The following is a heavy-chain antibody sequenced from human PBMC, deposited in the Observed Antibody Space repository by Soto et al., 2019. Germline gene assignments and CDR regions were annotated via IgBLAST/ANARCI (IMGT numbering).Heavy chain of an antibody. CDR1: GGSISSGGYY. J-gene: IGHJ4*02. Sequence: SLTCTVSGGSISSGGYYWSWIRQHPGKGLEWIGYIYYSGSTYYNPSLKSRVTISVDTSKNQFSLKLGSVTAADTAVYYCARGQYYDFWSGYSEYYFDYWGQGTLVTVSS. V-gene: IGHV4-31*03. CDR3: ARGQYYDFWSGYSEYYFDY. D-gene: IGHD3-3*01. CDR2: IYYSGST.